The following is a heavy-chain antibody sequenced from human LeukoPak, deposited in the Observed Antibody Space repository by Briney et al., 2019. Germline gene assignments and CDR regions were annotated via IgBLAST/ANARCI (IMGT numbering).Heavy chain of an antibody. Sequence: PGGSLRLSCAASGFTFSSYGMHWVRQAPGKGLEWVAVISYDGSNKYYADSVKGRFTIPRDNSKNTLYLQMNSLRAEDTAVYYCAREIPRYENGGDAFDIWGQGTMVTVSS. CDR2: ISYDGSNK. V-gene: IGHV3-30*03. CDR1: GFTFSSYG. J-gene: IGHJ3*02. CDR3: AREIPRYENGGDAFDI. D-gene: IGHD2-2*01.